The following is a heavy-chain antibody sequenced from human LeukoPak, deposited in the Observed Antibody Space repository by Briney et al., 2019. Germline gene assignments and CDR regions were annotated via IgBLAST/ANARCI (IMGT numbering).Heavy chain of an antibody. Sequence: GGSLRLSCAASGFSISTYAMSWVRQAPGKGLEWVSAISGSGGSTYYADSVKGRFTISRDNSKNTLYLQMNSLRAEDTAVYYCAKEGRYYDSSGYHYRYWGQGTLVTVSS. D-gene: IGHD3-22*01. V-gene: IGHV3-23*01. J-gene: IGHJ4*02. CDR2: ISGSGGST. CDR3: AKEGRYYDSSGYHYRY. CDR1: GFSISTYA.